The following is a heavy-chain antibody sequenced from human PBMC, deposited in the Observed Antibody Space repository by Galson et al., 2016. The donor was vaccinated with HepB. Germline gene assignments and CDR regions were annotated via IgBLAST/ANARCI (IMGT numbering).Heavy chain of an antibody. CDR3: AKMGTRVITTYYFDY. J-gene: IGHJ4*02. CDR2: SSDSGSTT. V-gene: IGHV3-23*01. D-gene: IGHD3-16*01. CDR1: GSTFSSYA. Sequence: SLRLSCAASGSTFSSYAMTWVRQAPGKGLEWVSLSSDSGSTTYYADSVKDRFTISRDNPKNTLYLQMNSLRAEDTAVYDCAKMGTRVITTYYFDYWGQGTLVTVSP.